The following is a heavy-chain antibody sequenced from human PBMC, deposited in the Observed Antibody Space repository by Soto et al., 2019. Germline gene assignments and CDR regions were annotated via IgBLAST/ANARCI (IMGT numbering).Heavy chain of an antibody. CDR2: ISGSGGST. Sequence: GGSLRLSCAASGFTFSSYAMSWVRQAPGKGLEWVSAISGSGGSTYYADSVKGRFTISRDNSKNTLYLQMNSLRAEDTAVYYCAKSSNDYGDLDWFDPWGQGTLVTVSS. J-gene: IGHJ5*02. V-gene: IGHV3-23*01. D-gene: IGHD4-17*01. CDR3: AKSSNDYGDLDWFDP. CDR1: GFTFSSYA.